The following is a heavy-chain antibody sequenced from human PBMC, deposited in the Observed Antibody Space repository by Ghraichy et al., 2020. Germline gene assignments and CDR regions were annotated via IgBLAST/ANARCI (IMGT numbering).Heavy chain of an antibody. V-gene: IGHV3-23*01. D-gene: IGHD3-10*01. CDR2: ISGSGGST. CDR1: GFTFSSYA. J-gene: IGHJ4*02. CDR3: AKDPEYYGSGSYYFDY. Sequence: SCAASGFTFSSYAMSWVRQAPGKGLEWVSAISGSGGSTYYADSVKGRFTISRDNSKNTLYLQMNSLRAEDTAVYYCAKDPEYYGSGSYYFDYWGQGTLVTVSS.